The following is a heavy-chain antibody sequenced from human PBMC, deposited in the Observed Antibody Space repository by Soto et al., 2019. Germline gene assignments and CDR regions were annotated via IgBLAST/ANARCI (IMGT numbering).Heavy chain of an antibody. D-gene: IGHD6-13*01. Sequence: PGGSLRLSCAASGFTFSSYAMHWVRQAPGKGLEWVAVISYDGSNKYYADSVKGRFTISRDNSKNTLYLQMNSLRAEDTAVHYCARVGQQLTYYYGMDVWGQGTTVTVSS. J-gene: IGHJ6*02. CDR2: ISYDGSNK. CDR3: ARVGQQLTYYYGMDV. V-gene: IGHV3-30-3*01. CDR1: GFTFSSYA.